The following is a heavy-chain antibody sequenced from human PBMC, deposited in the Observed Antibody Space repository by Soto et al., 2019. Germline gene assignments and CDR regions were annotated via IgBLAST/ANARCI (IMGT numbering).Heavy chain of an antibody. D-gene: IGHD3-3*02. CDR2: LYYTGTT. CDR1: GGSISSSSYY. J-gene: IGHJ6*03. V-gene: IGHV4-39*01. Sequence: QLQLQESGPGLVKPSETLSLTCTVSGGSISSSSYYWGWIRQPPGKGLEWIGTLYYTGTTDHNPSLKGRVIISVDTSKNQFSLKVRSVTAADTAVYYCARHPHFHFWSGNYQQNYYYVDVWGKGTTVTVSS. CDR3: ARHPHFHFWSGNYQQNYYYVDV.